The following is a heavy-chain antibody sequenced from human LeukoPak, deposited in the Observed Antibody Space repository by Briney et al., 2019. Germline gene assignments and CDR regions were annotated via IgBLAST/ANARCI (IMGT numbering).Heavy chain of an antibody. Sequence: GRSLRLSCAASGFTFSSYGMPWVRQAPGKGLEWVAVIWYDGSNKYYADSVKGRFTISRDNSKNTLYLQMNSLRAEDTAVYYCARDSSGSLDYWGQEPWSPSPQ. D-gene: IGHD3-22*01. CDR3: ARDSSGSLDY. V-gene: IGHV3-33*01. CDR2: IWYDGSNK. CDR1: GFTFSSYG. J-gene: IGHJ4*01.